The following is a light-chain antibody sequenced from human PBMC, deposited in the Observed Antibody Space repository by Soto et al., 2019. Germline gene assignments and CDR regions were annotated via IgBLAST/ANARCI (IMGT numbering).Light chain of an antibody. J-gene: IGKJ3*01. CDR2: GAS. V-gene: IGKV3-15*01. CDR1: QSVSSSY. CDR3: QQYNDWPPFT. Sequence: EIVLTPSPGTLSLSPVERATLSCRASQSVSSSYLAWYQQKPGQAPRLLIYGASTRATGIPATFSGSGSGTEFTLTISSLQSEDFAVYYCQQYNDWPPFTFGPGTKVDIK.